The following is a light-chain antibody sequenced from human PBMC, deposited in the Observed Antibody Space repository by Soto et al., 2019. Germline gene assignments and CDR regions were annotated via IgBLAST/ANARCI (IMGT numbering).Light chain of an antibody. J-gene: IGKJ5*01. V-gene: IGKV3D-20*02. CDR3: QQRSNWNT. Sequence: EIVLTQSPGTLSLSPGERATLSCRASQSVSSSYLAWYQQKPGQAPTLLIYDASSRATGIPDRFSGSGSGTDFSLTISRLEPEDFAVYYCQQRSNWNTFGQGTRLEIK. CDR1: QSVSSSY. CDR2: DAS.